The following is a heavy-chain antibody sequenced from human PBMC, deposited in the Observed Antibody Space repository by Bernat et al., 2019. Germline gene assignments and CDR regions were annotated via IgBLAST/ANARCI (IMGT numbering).Heavy chain of an antibody. CDR3: TRNHDSGLDY. CDR1: GYSFTSYY. V-gene: IGHV1-46*03. J-gene: IGHJ4*02. D-gene: IGHD1-14*01. CDR2: INPSGGST. Sequence: QVQLVQSGAEVKNPGTSVKVSCKSSGYSFTSYYMHWVRQAPGQGLEWMGFINPSGGSTSYAQSFQGRVTMTRDTSTGTVYMELSSLRSEDTAVYYCTRNHDSGLDYWGQGTLVTVSS.